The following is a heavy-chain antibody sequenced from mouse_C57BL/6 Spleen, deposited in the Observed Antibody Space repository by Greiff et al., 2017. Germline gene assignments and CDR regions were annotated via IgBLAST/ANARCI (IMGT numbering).Heavy chain of an antibody. V-gene: IGHV1-81*01. J-gene: IGHJ4*01. CDR1: GYTFTSSG. Sequence: VQLQQSGAELARPGASVKLSCKASGYTFTSSGISWVKQRTGQGLEWIGEIYPRSGNTYYNEKFKGKATLTADKSSSTAYMKLRSLISEDSAVYFCARSDSYNSNYVGMDYWGQGTSVTVSS. D-gene: IGHD2-5*01. CDR2: IYPRSGNT. CDR3: ARSDSYNSNYVGMDY.